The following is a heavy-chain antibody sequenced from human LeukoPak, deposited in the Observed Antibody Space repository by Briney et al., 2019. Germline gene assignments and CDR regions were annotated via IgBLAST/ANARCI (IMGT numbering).Heavy chain of an antibody. J-gene: IGHJ4*02. CDR1: GGSFSGYY. CDR3: VNYYDSSDYQQPNHFDY. D-gene: IGHD3-22*01. Sequence: SETLSLTCAVYGGSFSGYYWSWIRQPPGKGLEWIGEINHSGSTYYNPSLKSRVTISVDTSKNQFSLKLSSVTAADTAVYYCVNYYDSSDYQQPNHFDYWGQGTLVTVSS. V-gene: IGHV4-34*01. CDR2: INHSGST.